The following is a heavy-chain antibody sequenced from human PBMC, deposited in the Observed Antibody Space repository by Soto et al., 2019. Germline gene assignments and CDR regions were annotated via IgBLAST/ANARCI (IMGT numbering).Heavy chain of an antibody. D-gene: IGHD2-15*01. V-gene: IGHV3-30-3*01. J-gene: IGHJ6*02. CDR3: ARDDIVVVVAATPPAGYYYGMDV. Sequence: GGSLRLSCAASGFTFSSYARHWVRQAPGKGLEWVAVISYDGSNKYYADAVNGRFTISRDNSKNTLYLQMNSLRAEDTAVYYCARDDIVVVVAATPPAGYYYGMDVWGQGTTVTVSS. CDR1: GFTFSSYA. CDR2: ISYDGSNK.